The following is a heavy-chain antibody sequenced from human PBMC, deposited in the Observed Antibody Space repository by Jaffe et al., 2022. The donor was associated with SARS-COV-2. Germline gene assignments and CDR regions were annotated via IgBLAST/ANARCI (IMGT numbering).Heavy chain of an antibody. Sequence: EVQLVESGGGLVQPGGSLRLSCAASGFTFSTYAMSWVRQAPGKGLEWVSGIGGGGRSTYYADSVKGRFTISRDNSKNTLYLQMNSLRAEDSAVYYCAKGGLTMAGTYFDLWGRGTLVTVSS. V-gene: IGHV3-23*04. J-gene: IGHJ2*01. CDR2: IGGGGRST. CDR1: GFTFSTYA. D-gene: IGHD6-19*01. CDR3: AKGGLTMAGTYFDL.